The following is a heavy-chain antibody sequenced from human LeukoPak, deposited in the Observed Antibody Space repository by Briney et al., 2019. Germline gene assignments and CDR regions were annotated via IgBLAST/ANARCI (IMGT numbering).Heavy chain of an antibody. D-gene: IGHD3-22*01. CDR2: IYYSGST. CDR3: ARGSSGYIFDY. V-gene: IGHV4-39*07. CDR1: GGSISSSSYY. Sequence: SETLSLTCTVSGGSISSSSYYWGWIRQPPGKGLEWIGSIYYSGSTYYNPSLKSRVTISVDTSKNQFSLKLSSVTAADTAVYYCARGSSGYIFDYWGQGTLVTVSS. J-gene: IGHJ4*02.